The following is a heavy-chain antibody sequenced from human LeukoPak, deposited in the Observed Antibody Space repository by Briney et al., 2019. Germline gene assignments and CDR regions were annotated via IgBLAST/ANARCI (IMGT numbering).Heavy chain of an antibody. CDR3: ARGSWGEIAGRKSFEF. CDR2: MNPNSGNT. V-gene: IGHV1-8*01. J-gene: IGHJ4*02. CDR1: ENTFTRYD. Sequence: GASVTVSCKASENTFTRYDINWVRQAPGQGREWMGWMNPNSGNTGYAQKFQGRVTMTRVTSISTAYMELNNLTSEDTAVYYCARGSWGEIAGRKSFEFWGQGSLVTVSS. D-gene: IGHD6-6*01.